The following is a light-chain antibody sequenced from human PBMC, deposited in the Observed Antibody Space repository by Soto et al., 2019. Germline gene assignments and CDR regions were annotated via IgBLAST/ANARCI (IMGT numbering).Light chain of an antibody. Sequence: EIVLTQSPGTLSLSPGERATRSCRASQSVSSSYLAWYQQKPGQAPRLLIYGASSRATGIPDRFSGSGSGTDFTLIISRQEPEDFAVYYCQQYGSSPVVTFGGGTKVEIE. CDR1: QSVSSSY. V-gene: IGKV3-20*01. J-gene: IGKJ4*01. CDR3: QQYGSSPVVT. CDR2: GAS.